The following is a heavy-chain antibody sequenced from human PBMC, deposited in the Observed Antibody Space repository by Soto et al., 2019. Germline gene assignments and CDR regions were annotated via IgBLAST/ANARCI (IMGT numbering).Heavy chain of an antibody. V-gene: IGHV1-18*01. Sequence: QVQLVQSGAEVKKPGASVKVSCKASGYTFTSYGITWVRQAPGQGLEWMGWINAYNGITNYAQKLQGRVTMTTDTTRSTAYLEVRSRRYDDTAVYYCARINWNDRDYWGQGTLVTVSS. CDR1: GYTFTSYG. D-gene: IGHD1-20*01. CDR2: INAYNGIT. CDR3: ARINWNDRDY. J-gene: IGHJ4*02.